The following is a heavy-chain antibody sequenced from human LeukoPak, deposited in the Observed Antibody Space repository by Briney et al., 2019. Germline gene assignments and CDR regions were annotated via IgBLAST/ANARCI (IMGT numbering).Heavy chain of an antibody. Sequence: ASVKVSCKASGYTFTGYYMHWVRQAPGQGLEWMGWINTNTGNPTYAQGFTGRFVFSLDTSVSTAYLQISGLRAEDTAMYYCARARYCSDSSCYGDYWGQGTLVTVSS. CDR2: INTNTGNP. D-gene: IGHD2-15*01. V-gene: IGHV7-4-1*02. J-gene: IGHJ4*02. CDR3: ARARYCSDSSCYGDY. CDR1: GYTFTGYY.